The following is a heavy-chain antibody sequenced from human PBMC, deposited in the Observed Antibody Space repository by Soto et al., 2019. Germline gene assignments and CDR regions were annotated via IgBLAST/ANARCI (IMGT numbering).Heavy chain of an antibody. CDR3: ARITRLRFLEWLPRYYYYGMDV. CDR1: GGTFSSYA. J-gene: IGHJ6*02. Sequence: QVQLVQSGAEVKKPGSSVKVSCKASGGTFSSYAISWVRQAPGQGLEWMGGIIPIFGTANYAQKFQGRVTITADKSTSTAYMELSSLRSEDTAVYYCARITRLRFLEWLPRYYYYGMDVWGQGTTVTVSS. D-gene: IGHD3-3*01. V-gene: IGHV1-69*06. CDR2: IIPIFGTA.